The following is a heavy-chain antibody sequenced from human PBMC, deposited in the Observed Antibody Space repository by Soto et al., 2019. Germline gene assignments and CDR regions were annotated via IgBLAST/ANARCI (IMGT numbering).Heavy chain of an antibody. CDR2: ISGSGGST. CDR3: AKTRGSGILTGYYPTYYFDY. CDR1: GCTFSSYA. J-gene: IGHJ4*02. D-gene: IGHD3-9*01. Sequence: VGSQRLSCAASGCTFSSYAMSWVRQATGKGLEWVSAISGSGGSTYYADSVKGRFTISRDNSKNTLYLQMNSLRAEDTAVYYCAKTRGSGILTGYYPTYYFDYWGQGTLVTVSS. V-gene: IGHV3-23*01.